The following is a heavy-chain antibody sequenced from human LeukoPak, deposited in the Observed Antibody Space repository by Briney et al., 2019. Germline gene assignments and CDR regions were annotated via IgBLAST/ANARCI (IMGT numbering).Heavy chain of an antibody. CDR2: ISGSGNVI. V-gene: IGHV3-48*03. Sequence: PGGSLRLSCAASGFTFSSYEMNWVRQAPGKGPEWVSYISGSGNVIYYADSVKGRFTISRDNAKNSLYLQMNSLRAEDTAVYYCARDMVGTVTRRWGQGTPVTVSS. CDR1: GFTFSSYE. D-gene: IGHD4-11*01. J-gene: IGHJ4*02. CDR3: ARDMVGTVTRR.